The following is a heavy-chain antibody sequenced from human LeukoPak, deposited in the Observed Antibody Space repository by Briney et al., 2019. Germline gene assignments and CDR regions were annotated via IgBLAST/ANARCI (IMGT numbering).Heavy chain of an antibody. J-gene: IGHJ1*01. V-gene: IGHV1-46*01. CDR3: ARDFHDSSGPPRNFQH. Sequence: ASVKVSFKASGYTFTGYYMHWVRQAPGQGLEWMGIINPSGGSTSYAQKFQGRITVTRDTSTSTVYMELSSLRSEDTAVYYCARDFHDSSGPPRNFQHWGQGTLVTVSS. CDR2: INPSGGST. CDR1: GYTFTGYY. D-gene: IGHD3-22*01.